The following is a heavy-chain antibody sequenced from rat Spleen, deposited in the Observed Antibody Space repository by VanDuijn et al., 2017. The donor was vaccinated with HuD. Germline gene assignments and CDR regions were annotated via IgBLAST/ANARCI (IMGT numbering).Heavy chain of an antibody. CDR2: ISPSGGGT. D-gene: IGHD1-11*01. V-gene: IGHV5-25*01. J-gene: IGHJ2*01. Sequence: EVQLVEYGGGLVQPGGSLQVSCAASGFIFNNYDMAWVRQTPTKGLEWVASISPSGGGTYYRDSVKGRFTVSRDNAKSTLSLQMDSLRSEDTATYYCARRHYGYTDYFDYWGQGVMVTVSS. CDR3: ARRHYGYTDYFDY. CDR1: GFIFNNYD.